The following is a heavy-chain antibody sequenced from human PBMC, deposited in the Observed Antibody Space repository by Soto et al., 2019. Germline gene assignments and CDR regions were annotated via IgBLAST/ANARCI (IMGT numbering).Heavy chain of an antibody. D-gene: IGHD3-10*01. J-gene: IGHJ4*02. Sequence: SPSHTCSVSGGSVTGGGYYWSWIRQLPGKGLEWIGYIYHTGSTFYNPSLKSRVTISLDTSKSQFSLKLTSVTAADTAMYYCEGSPACYMFDYCGQGTPVTVSS. CDR3: EGSPACYMFDY. CDR2: IYHTGST. CDR1: GGSVTGGGYY. V-gene: IGHV4-31*03.